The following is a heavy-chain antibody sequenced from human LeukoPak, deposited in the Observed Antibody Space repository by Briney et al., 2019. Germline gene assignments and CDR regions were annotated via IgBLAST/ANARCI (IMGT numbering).Heavy chain of an antibody. CDR2: IYYSGST. Sequence: SETLSLTCTVSGGSISSYYWSWIRQPPGKGLEWIGYIYYSGSTNYNPSLKSRVTISVDTSKNQFSLKLSSVTAADTAVYYCARDRTTNAKSPQNDPWGQGTLVTVSS. CDR1: GGSISSYY. V-gene: IGHV4-59*12. D-gene: IGHD1-14*01. CDR3: ARDRTTNAKSPQNDP. J-gene: IGHJ5*02.